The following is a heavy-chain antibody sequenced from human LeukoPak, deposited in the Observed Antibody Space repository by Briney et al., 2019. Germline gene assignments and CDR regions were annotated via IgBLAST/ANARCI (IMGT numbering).Heavy chain of an antibody. CDR3: ARERRAYYYGSGSYFDY. CDR2: ISSSSSYI. CDR1: GFTFSSYS. J-gene: IGHJ4*02. D-gene: IGHD3-10*01. V-gene: IGHV3-21*01. Sequence: GGSLRLSCAASGFTFSSYSMNWVRQAPGKGLEWVSSISSSSSYIYYADSVKGRFTISRDNARNSLYLQMNSLRAEDTAVYYCARERRAYYYGSGSYFDYWGQGTLVTVSS.